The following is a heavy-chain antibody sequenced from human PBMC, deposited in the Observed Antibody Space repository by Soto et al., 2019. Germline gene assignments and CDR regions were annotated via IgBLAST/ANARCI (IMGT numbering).Heavy chain of an antibody. Sequence: QVQLVESGGGVVQPGRSLRLSCAASGFTFSNYGMHWVRQAPGKGLEWVAVILNDGSNRYHADSVKERFTISRDNSKNMLYLQMNSLRADDTAVYYCARDDEYSGNGMDVWGQGTTVTVSP. CDR3: ARDDEYSGNGMDV. D-gene: IGHD3-10*01. CDR1: GFTFSNYG. J-gene: IGHJ6*01. V-gene: IGHV3-33*01. CDR2: ILNDGSNR.